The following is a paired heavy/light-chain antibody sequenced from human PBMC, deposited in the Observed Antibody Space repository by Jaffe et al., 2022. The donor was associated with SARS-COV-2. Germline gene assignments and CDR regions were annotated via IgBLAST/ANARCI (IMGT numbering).Light chain of an antibody. V-gene: IGKV3-11*01. CDR3: QQRSNWPPWT. J-gene: IGKJ1*01. CDR1: QSVSSY. Sequence: EIVLTQSPATLSLSPGERATLSCRASQSVSSYLAWYQQKPGQAPRLLIYDASNRATGIPARFSGSGSGTDFTLTISSLEPEDFAVYYCQQRSNWPPWTFGQGTKVEIK. CDR2: DAS.
Heavy chain of an antibody. D-gene: IGHD3-3*01. CDR1: GFTFSSYA. V-gene: IGHV3-23*01. CDR3: ANSGFLEWLSGYYYGMDV. J-gene: IGHJ6*02. Sequence: EVQLLESGGGLVQPGGSLRLSCAASGFTFSSYAMSWVRQAPGKGLEWVSAISGSGGSTYYADSVKGRFTISRDNSKNTLYLQMNSLRAEDTAVYYCANSGFLEWLSGYYYGMDVWGQGTTVTVSS. CDR2: ISGSGGST.